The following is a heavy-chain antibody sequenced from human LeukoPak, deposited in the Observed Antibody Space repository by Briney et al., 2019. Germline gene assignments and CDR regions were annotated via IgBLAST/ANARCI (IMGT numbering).Heavy chain of an antibody. Sequence: GESRKISCKGSGYSFTSYWIGWVRQMPGKGLEWMGIIYPGVSDTRYSPSFQGQVTISADKSISTAYLQWSSLKASDTAMYYCARHGGHCSGGSCYSASRRGSDYWGQGTLVTVSS. CDR3: ARHGGHCSGGSCYSASRRGSDY. D-gene: IGHD2-15*01. CDR1: GYSFTSYW. V-gene: IGHV5-51*01. J-gene: IGHJ4*02. CDR2: IYPGVSDT.